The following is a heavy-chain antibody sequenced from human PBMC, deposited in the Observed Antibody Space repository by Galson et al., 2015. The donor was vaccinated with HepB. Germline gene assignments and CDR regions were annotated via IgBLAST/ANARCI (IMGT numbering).Heavy chain of an antibody. CDR3: AREGGWSLGGRIDY. V-gene: IGHV1-18*01. CDR2: ISADNANT. Sequence: SVKVSCKASGYSFTTYGFSWVRQAPGQGLEWMGWISADNANTNYPHRFQGRVTMTADTSTSTVYLELRSLRSDDTAVYYCAREGGWSLGGRIDYWGQGTLATVSP. D-gene: IGHD2-15*01. CDR1: GYSFTTYG. J-gene: IGHJ4*02.